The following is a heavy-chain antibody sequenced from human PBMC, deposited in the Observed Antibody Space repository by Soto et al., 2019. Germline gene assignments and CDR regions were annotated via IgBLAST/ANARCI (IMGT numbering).Heavy chain of an antibody. Sequence: EVQLLESGGGLVQSGGSLRLSCAASGFTFSSYALTWVREAPGQWLEWVSGISGSGGSTYYADFAKGRFTISRDSSKDTLYLQMDSLRVEDTAIYYCEKNTYGSSPGSALDIWVEGTMVSVFS. J-gene: IGHJ3*02. CDR1: GFTFSSYA. D-gene: IGHD6-19*01. V-gene: IGHV3-23*01. CDR3: EKNTYGSSPGSALDI. CDR2: ISGSGGST.